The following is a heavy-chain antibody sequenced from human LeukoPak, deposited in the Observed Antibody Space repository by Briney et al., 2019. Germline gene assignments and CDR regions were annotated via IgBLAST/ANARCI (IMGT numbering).Heavy chain of an antibody. D-gene: IGHD2-2*01. Sequence: SQTLSLTCVISGDSVSINSVTWNWIRQSPSRGLEWLGRTYYRSTWYNDYAVYVRGRITVNPDTSKNQFSLHLNSVTPEDTAVYYCARRLTQYDCFDPWGQGILVTVSS. CDR2: TYYRSTWYN. V-gene: IGHV6-1*01. J-gene: IGHJ5*02. CDR3: ARRLTQYDCFDP. CDR1: GDSVSINSVT.